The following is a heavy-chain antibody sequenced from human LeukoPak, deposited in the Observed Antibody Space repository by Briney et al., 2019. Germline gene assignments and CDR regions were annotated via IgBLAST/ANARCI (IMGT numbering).Heavy chain of an antibody. Sequence: PGGSLRLSCAASGNYWMHWVRQAPGKGLVWVSHINSDGSWTSYADSVKGPFTISKDTANNTVYLQMNNLTAEDTAAYYSVSFYDTYWGRGTLVTVSS. CDR2: INSDGSWT. J-gene: IGHJ4*02. D-gene: IGHD2-2*01. V-gene: IGHV3-74*01. CDR1: GNYW. CDR3: VSFYDTY.